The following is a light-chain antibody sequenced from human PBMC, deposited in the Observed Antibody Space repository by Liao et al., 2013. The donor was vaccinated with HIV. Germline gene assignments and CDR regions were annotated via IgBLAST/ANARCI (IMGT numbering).Light chain of an antibody. CDR3: LAWDSSTVV. CDR2: QDI. Sequence: SYELTQPPSVSVFPGQTAIITCSGDNLGDKYACWFQQKPGQSPVMVIYQDIKRPSGIPERFSGSNSGNTATLTISGTQPMDEADYYCLAWDSSTVVFGGGTKLTVL. CDR1: NLGDKY. J-gene: IGLJ2*01. V-gene: IGLV3-1*01.